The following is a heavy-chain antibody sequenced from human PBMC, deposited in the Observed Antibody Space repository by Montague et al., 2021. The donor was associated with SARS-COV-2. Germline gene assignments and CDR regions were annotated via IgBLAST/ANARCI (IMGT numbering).Heavy chain of an antibody. V-gene: IGHV4-34*01. Sequence: SETLSLTCAVYGGSFSNHYWSWIRQPPGKGLEWIGESSERGITNYNPSLQSRVTISVDTSKNQFSLRLSSVTAADTAVYYCARGTLSVSMALVVLLGGLYYFDSWGQGTLVAVSS. CDR1: GGSFSNHY. J-gene: IGHJ4*02. CDR2: SSERGIT. CDR3: ARGTLSVSMALVVLLGGLYYFDS. D-gene: IGHD4/OR15-4a*01.